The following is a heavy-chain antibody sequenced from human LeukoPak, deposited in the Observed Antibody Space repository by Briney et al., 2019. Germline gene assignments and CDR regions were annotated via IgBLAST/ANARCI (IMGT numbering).Heavy chain of an antibody. J-gene: IGHJ6*02. V-gene: IGHV3-66*01. CDR3: ARGWSGPLPDV. CDR1: GFTVSSNY. Sequence: GGSLRLSCAASGFTVSSNYMSRVRQAPGKGLEWVSVIYTGGSTYYADSVKGRFTISRDNSKNTLYLHMNSLRVEDTAVYYCARGWSGPLPDVWGQGTTVTVSS. D-gene: IGHD3-3*01. CDR2: IYTGGST.